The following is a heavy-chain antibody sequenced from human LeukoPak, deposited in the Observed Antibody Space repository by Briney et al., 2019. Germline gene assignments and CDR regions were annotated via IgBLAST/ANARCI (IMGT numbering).Heavy chain of an antibody. Sequence: SETLSLTCTVSGGSISSYSWGWIRQPPGKGLEWIGFISYSVTTDYNPSLKSRVTISVDTPKNQFSLKLRSVTAADTAVYYCARDHDSSGYIDYWGQGTLVTVSS. CDR1: GGSISSYS. J-gene: IGHJ4*02. V-gene: IGHV4-59*01. D-gene: IGHD3-22*01. CDR2: ISYSVTT. CDR3: ARDHDSSGYIDY.